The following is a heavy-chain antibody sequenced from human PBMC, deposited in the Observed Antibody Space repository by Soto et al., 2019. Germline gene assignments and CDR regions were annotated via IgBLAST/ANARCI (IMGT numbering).Heavy chain of an antibody. D-gene: IGHD3-22*01. V-gene: IGHV1-3*01. CDR1: GGTFSNSA. CDR3: ARPKDYDDCLDL. Sequence: SVKVSCKASGGTFSNSAVIWVRQAPGQRLEWMGWINAGNGNTKYSQKFQGRVTFTRDTSANTAYMELSSLISEDTAVYYCARPKDYDDCLDLWGQGTLVTVSS. CDR2: INAGNGNT. J-gene: IGHJ4*02.